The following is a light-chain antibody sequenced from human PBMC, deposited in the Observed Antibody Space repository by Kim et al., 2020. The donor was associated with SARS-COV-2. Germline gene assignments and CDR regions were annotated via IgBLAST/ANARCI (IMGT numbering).Light chain of an antibody. Sequence: ASRGDRVTITCRASQGISSYLAWYQQKPGKAPKLLIYAASTLQSGVPSRFSGSGSGTDFTLTISCLQSEDFATYYCQQYYSYPWTFGQGTKVDIK. CDR1: QGISSY. V-gene: IGKV1-8*01. J-gene: IGKJ1*01. CDR2: AAS. CDR3: QQYYSYPWT.